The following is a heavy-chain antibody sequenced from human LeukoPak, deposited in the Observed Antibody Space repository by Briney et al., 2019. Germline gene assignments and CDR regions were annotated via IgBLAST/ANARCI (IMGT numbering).Heavy chain of an antibody. J-gene: IGHJ4*02. CDR1: GFTFSSYA. V-gene: IGHV3-23*01. Sequence: GGSLRLSCAASGFTFSSYAMSWVRQAPGKGLEWVSAISGSGGSTYYADSVKGRFTISRDNSKNTQYLQMNSLRAEDTAVYYCAKDMGARVVPAAIPISPFDYWGQGTLVTVSS. CDR3: AKDMGARVVPAAIPISPFDY. D-gene: IGHD2-2*01. CDR2: ISGSGGST.